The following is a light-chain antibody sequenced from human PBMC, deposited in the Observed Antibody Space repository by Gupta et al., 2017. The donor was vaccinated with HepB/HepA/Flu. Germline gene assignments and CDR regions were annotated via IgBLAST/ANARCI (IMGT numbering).Light chain of an antibody. Sequence: GTISCTGTSSDVGGYNYVSWYQQHPGKTPKRMIYDVSKRPSGVPDRFSGSKSGNTASLTISGLQAEDEADYYCCSYAGSYTLAVFGGGTKLTVL. J-gene: IGLJ2*01. CDR2: DVS. V-gene: IGLV2-11*01. CDR3: CSYAGSYTLAV. CDR1: SSDVGGYNY.